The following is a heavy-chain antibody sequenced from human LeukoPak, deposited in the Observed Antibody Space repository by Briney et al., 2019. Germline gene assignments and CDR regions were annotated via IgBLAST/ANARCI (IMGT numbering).Heavy chain of an antibody. V-gene: IGHV3-53*01. CDR2: IYSGGST. D-gene: IGHD6-13*01. CDR3: AKDRRGSSSFSYNWFDP. CDR1: GFTVSSNY. J-gene: IGHJ5*02. Sequence: GGSLRLSCAASGFTVSSNYMSWVRQAPGKGLEWVSVIYSGGSTYYADSVKGRFTISRDNSKNTLYLQMNSLRAEDTAVYYCAKDRRGSSSFSYNWFDPWGQGTLVTVSS.